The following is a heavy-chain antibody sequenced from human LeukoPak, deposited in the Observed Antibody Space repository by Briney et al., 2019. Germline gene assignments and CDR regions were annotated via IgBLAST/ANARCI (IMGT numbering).Heavy chain of an antibody. CDR3: ARGGAYGGNSYNWFDP. J-gene: IGHJ5*02. V-gene: IGHV4-34*01. D-gene: IGHD4-23*01. Sequence: SETLSLTCAVSGGSFSGYYWSWIRQPPGKGLDWIWEINHSGSTNYNPSLKSRVNISVDTSKDQFSLKLSSVTAADTAVYYCARGGAYGGNSYNWFDPWGQGTLVTVSS. CDR1: GGSFSGYY. CDR2: INHSGST.